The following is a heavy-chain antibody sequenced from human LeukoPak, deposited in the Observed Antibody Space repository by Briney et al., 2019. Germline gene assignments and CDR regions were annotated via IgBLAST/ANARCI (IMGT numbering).Heavy chain of an antibody. V-gene: IGHV1-2*02. D-gene: IGHD2-15*01. Sequence: ASVKVSCKASGYTFTGYYMHWVRQAPGQGLEWMGWINPNSGGTNYAQKFQGRVTMTRDTSISTAYMELSRLRSDDTAVYYCARVSYPLIVVVVEVWFDPWGQGTLVTVSS. CDR1: GYTFTGYY. CDR2: INPNSGGT. CDR3: ARVSYPLIVVVVEVWFDP. J-gene: IGHJ5*02.